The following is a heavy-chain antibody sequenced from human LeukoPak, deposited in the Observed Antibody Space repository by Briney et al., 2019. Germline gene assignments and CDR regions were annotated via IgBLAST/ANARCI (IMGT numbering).Heavy chain of an antibody. Sequence: SETLSLTCTVSGGSISSYYWSWIRQPPGKGLDYIGYVHYSGSTNYNPSLRSRVTISVDTSRNQFSLNLTSATAADTAIYYYAGSTVGNWFDPWGQGTLVTVSS. CDR2: VHYSGST. J-gene: IGHJ5*02. D-gene: IGHD4-17*01. CDR3: AGSTVGNWFDP. CDR1: GGSISSYY. V-gene: IGHV4-59*01.